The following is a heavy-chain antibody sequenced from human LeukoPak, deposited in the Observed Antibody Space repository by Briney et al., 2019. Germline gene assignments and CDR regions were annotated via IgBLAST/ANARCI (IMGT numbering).Heavy chain of an antibody. J-gene: IGHJ4*02. V-gene: IGHV3-74*01. CDR2: ISTDGSST. Sequence: GGSLRLSCAASGFTFSSYWMHWVRQAPGKGLVRASRISTDGSSTSYADSVKGRFTISRDNAKNTLYLQMNSLRAEDTAVYYCARERAATGFDYWGQGTLVTVSS. D-gene: IGHD6-25*01. CDR1: GFTFSSYW. CDR3: ARERAATGFDY.